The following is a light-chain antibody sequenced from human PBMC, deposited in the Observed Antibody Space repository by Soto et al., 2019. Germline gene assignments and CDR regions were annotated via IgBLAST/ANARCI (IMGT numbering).Light chain of an antibody. CDR3: CSYTRRSTPYV. J-gene: IGLJ1*01. V-gene: IGLV2-14*01. CDR1: SSDVGGYNY. Sequence: QSALTQPASCSWSPGHSITISCTGTSSDVGGYNYVSWYQQHPGKAPKLMIYDVSDRPSGVSSRFSASKSGNTASLTISGLQAEDEADYYCCSYTRRSTPYVFRTGTKVTVL. CDR2: DVS.